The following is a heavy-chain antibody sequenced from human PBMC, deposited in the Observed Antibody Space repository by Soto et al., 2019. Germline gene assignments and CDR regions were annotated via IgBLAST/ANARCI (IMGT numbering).Heavy chain of an antibody. V-gene: IGHV3-15*01. CDR1: GFTFSNAW. J-gene: IGHJ3*02. CDR2: IKSKTDGGTT. D-gene: IGHD1-7*01. CDR3: TTDPPRYNWNYGGDAFDI. Sequence: GGSLRLSCAASGFTFSNAWMSWDRQAPGKGLEWVGRIKSKTDGGTTDYAAPVKGRFTISRDDSKNTLYLQMNSLKTEDTAVYYCTTDPPRYNWNYGGDAFDIWGQGTMVTVSS.